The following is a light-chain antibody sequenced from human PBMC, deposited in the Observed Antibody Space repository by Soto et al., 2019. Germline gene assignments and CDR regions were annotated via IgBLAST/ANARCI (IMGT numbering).Light chain of an antibody. Sequence: DIVMTQSPDSLAVSLGERATINCKSSQSVLKSSNNNNFLAWYQQKPGQPPKLLIYWASTRESGVPGRFSGSGSGTDFTRTISSLQAKDVAVYYCQQAYSLPYTCGQGTKLEIK. V-gene: IGKV4-1*01. J-gene: IGKJ2*01. CDR3: QQAYSLPYT. CDR1: QSVLKSSNNNNF. CDR2: WAS.